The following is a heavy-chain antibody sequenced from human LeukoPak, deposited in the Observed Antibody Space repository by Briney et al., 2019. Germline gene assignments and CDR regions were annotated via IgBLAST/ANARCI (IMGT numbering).Heavy chain of an antibody. Sequence: PGGSLRLSCAASGFTFDDYAMHWVRQVPGKGLEWVSSISSSSTYIYYADSVKGRFTISRDNAKNSLYLQMNSLRAEDTAVYYCARVREAAAFDYWGQETLVTVSS. J-gene: IGHJ4*02. D-gene: IGHD3-10*01. V-gene: IGHV3-21*01. CDR3: ARVREAAAFDY. CDR1: GFTFDDYA. CDR2: ISSSSTYI.